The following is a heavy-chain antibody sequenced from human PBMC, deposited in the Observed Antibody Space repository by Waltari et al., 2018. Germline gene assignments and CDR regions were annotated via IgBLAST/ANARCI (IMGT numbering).Heavy chain of an antibody. J-gene: IGHJ4*02. D-gene: IGHD2-15*01. V-gene: IGHV1-69*10. CDR3: ARDLGLTGGTDY. Sequence: QVQLVQSGAEVKKPGSSVKVSCKASGGTLSSYAISWVRQAPGQGLEWVGGSIPILGIANDAQKVQGRVTITADKSTSTAYMELSSLRSEDTAVYYCARDLGLTGGTDYWGQGTLVTVSS. CDR2: SIPILGIA. CDR1: GGTLSSYA.